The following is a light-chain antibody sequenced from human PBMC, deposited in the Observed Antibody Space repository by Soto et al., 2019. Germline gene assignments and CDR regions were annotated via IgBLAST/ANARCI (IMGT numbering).Light chain of an antibody. CDR2: GAS. Sequence: EFVLTQSPGTLSLSPGERGTLSCRASQSVSSKYLAWYQQKPGQAPRLLIYGASNRATGIPDRFSGRGSGTDFTLPISRMEPEDFAVYYCQQYGSSPTLSFGGGTKVEIK. V-gene: IGKV3-20*01. CDR1: QSVSSKY. J-gene: IGKJ4*01. CDR3: QQYGSSPTLS.